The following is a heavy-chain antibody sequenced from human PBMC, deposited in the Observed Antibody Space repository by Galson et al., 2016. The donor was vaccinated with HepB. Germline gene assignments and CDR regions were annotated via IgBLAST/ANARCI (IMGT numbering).Heavy chain of an antibody. CDR3: ARIPVADRYVAVWSGHSYFDS. Sequence: PALVKPTQTLXLTCTXSGFSLXNPXXAVGWIRQPPGKALEWLAHIFSNDETSYSASLKSRLTHSKDASKSQVVLTMVNVDPVDTATYFCARIPVADRYVAVWSGHSYFDSWGQGTLVTVSS. V-gene: IGHV2-26*01. CDR1: GFSLXNPXXA. J-gene: IGHJ4*02. D-gene: IGHD3-3*01. CDR2: IFSNDET.